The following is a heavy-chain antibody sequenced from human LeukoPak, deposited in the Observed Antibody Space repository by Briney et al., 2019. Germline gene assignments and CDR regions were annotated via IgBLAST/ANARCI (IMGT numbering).Heavy chain of an antibody. Sequence: PGGSLRLSCAASGFTFSDYSMNWVRQAPGKGLEWISYIGISSGNTKYADSVKGRFTISGDNAKNSLYLQMSSLRVEATAVYYCARDHNYAFDNWGQGTLVTVSS. CDR1: GFTFSDYS. CDR3: ARDHNYAFDN. J-gene: IGHJ4*02. V-gene: IGHV3-48*04. D-gene: IGHD1-1*01. CDR2: IGISSGNT.